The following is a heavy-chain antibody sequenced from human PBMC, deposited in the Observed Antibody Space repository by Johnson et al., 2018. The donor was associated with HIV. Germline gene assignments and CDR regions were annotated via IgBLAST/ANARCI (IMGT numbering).Heavy chain of an antibody. CDR1: GFTFSNAW. Sequence: VQLVESGGGLVKPGGSLRLSCAASGFTFSNAWMSWVRQAPGKGLEWVGRIKSKTDGGTTDYAAPVKGRFTISRDDSKNTLYLQMNSLRAEDTAVYYCARDREYSSSSYAFDIWGQGTMVTVSS. D-gene: IGHD6-6*01. V-gene: IGHV3-15*01. CDR2: IKSKTDGGTT. CDR3: ARDREYSSSSYAFDI. J-gene: IGHJ3*02.